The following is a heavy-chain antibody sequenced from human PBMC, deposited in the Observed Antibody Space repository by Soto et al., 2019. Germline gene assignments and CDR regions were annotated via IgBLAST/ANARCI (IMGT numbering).Heavy chain of an antibody. J-gene: IGHJ4*02. V-gene: IGHV4-34*01. CDR2: INHSGST. CDR3: ARAYSSKEFDY. D-gene: IGHD6-13*01. Sequence: SETLSLTCAVYGGSFSGYYWSWIRQPPGKGLEWIGEINHSGSTNYNPSLKSRVTISVDTSKNQFSLKLSSVTAADTAVYYCARAYSSKEFDYWGQGTLVTVSS. CDR1: GGSFSGYY.